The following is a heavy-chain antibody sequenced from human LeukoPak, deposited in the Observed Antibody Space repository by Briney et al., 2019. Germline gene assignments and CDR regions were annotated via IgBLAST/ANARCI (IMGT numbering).Heavy chain of an antibody. V-gene: IGHV4-59*01. Sequence: SETLSLTCTVSGGSISSYYWSWIRQPPGKGLEWIGYIYYSGSTNYNPSLKSRVTISVDTSKNQFSLKLSSVTAADTAVYYCARGDDSWSGSSLRLDPWGQGTLVTVSS. CDR2: IYYSGST. CDR3: ARGDDSWSGSSLRLDP. D-gene: IGHD3-3*01. J-gene: IGHJ5*02. CDR1: GGSISSYY.